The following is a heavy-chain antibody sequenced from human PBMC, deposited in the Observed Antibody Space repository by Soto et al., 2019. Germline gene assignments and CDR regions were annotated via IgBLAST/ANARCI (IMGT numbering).Heavy chain of an antibody. CDR3: ARFLGGIPARPFAC. D-gene: IGHD6-6*01. CDR2: ISGSSITI. V-gene: IGHV3-11*01. J-gene: IGHJ4*02. CDR1: GFSFSDSY. Sequence: QVHLVESGGGLVKPGGSVRLSCAASGFSFSDSYMSWVRQAPGKGLEWVSYISGSSITISHADSVKGRFTISRDNGKNSVYLQMDSLRAEDTAVYYCARFLGGIPARPFACWGQGTLVTVSS.